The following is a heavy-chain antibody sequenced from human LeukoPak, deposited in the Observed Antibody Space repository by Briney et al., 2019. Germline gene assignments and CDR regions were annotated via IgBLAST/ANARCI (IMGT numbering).Heavy chain of an antibody. CDR3: ARCRASLRTPPYWYFDL. Sequence: ASVKVSCKASGYTFNTYGISWVRQAPGQGLEWMGWISAYNGDTNYAQKVQGRVTMTTDISTSTVYMELRSLRSDGTAVYYCARCRASLRTPPYWYFDLWGRGTLVTVSS. J-gene: IGHJ2*01. D-gene: IGHD5/OR15-5a*01. V-gene: IGHV1-18*01. CDR2: ISAYNGDT. CDR1: GYTFNTYG.